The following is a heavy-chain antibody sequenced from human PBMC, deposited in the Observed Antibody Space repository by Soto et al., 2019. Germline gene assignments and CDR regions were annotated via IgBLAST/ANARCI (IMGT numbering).Heavy chain of an antibody. J-gene: IGHJ3*02. CDR1: GYTFTSYY. Sequence: ASVKVSCKASGYTFTSYYMHWVRQAPGQGLEWMGIINPSGGSTSYAQKFQGRVTMTRDTSTSTVYMELSSLRSEDTAAYYCARALVSKDAFDIWGQGTMVTVSS. CDR3: ARALVSKDAFDI. CDR2: INPSGGST. D-gene: IGHD2-2*01. V-gene: IGHV1-46*03.